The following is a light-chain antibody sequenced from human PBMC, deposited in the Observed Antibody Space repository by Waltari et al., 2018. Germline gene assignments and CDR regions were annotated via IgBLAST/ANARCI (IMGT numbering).Light chain of an antibody. Sequence: VMTQSPATLSVSPGERVSLSCRASQSIRSSLAWCHVRPGQAPRLLIYGILSMATGGPARFSCSESGTNFSLFNSGLQSEDVGLYYCQQYQNWAPWTFGQGTKVEIK. CDR1: QSIRSS. J-gene: IGKJ1*01. V-gene: IGKV3-15*01. CDR2: GIL. CDR3: QQYQNWAPWT.